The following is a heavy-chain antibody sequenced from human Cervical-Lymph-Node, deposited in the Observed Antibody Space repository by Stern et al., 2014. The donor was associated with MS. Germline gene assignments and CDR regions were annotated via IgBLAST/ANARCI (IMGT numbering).Heavy chain of an antibody. CDR2: ISSSGSSI. CDR1: GFTFSDYY. V-gene: IGHV3-11*01. Sequence: VQLVESGGCLVKPGGSLRLSCAASGFTFSDYYMSWIRQAPGKGLECVSSISSSGSSIYYADSVKGRFTISRDNAKNSLYLQMNSLRAEDTAVYYCARSHSKWLVHDAFDIWGQGTMVSVSS. J-gene: IGHJ3*02. CDR3: ARSHSKWLVHDAFDI. D-gene: IGHD6-19*01.